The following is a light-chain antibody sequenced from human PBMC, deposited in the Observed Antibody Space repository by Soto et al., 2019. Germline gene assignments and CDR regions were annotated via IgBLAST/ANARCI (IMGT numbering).Light chain of an antibody. Sequence: AIRMTQSPSSFSASTGDRVTITCRASQGISSYLAWYQQKPEKAPKLLMYAASTLQSGVPSRFSGSVSGTDFTLTISCLQSEDFATYYCQQYYSYPWTFGQGTKVEIK. V-gene: IGKV1-8*01. J-gene: IGKJ1*01. CDR2: AAS. CDR1: QGISSY. CDR3: QQYYSYPWT.